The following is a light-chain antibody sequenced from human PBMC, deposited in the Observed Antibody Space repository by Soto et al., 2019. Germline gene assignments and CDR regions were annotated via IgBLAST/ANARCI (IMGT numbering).Light chain of an antibody. CDR2: EVT. V-gene: IGLV2-8*01. CDR3: SSYADSNSYV. CDR1: SSDVGGYNY. J-gene: IGLJ1*01. Sequence: QSVLTQPPSASESPGQSVTISCTGTSSDVGGYNYVYWYQQHPGKAPKLMIYEVTKRPSGGPDRFSGSKSGNTASLTVSGLQAKDEADYYCSSYADSNSYVFGTGTKVTVL.